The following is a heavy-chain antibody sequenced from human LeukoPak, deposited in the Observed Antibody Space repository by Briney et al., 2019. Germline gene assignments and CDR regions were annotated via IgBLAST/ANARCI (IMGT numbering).Heavy chain of an antibody. CDR3: ARECYSSFDF. CDR2: MSQDGHYV. J-gene: IGHJ4*02. V-gene: IGHV3-7*01. Sequence: GGSLRLSCAASGFNFAVYWMSWVRQAPGKGLEWVATMSQDGHYVYYVDSVKGRFYISRDNARNSLYLQMDSLRAEYTTVYYWARECYSSFDFLRQGALVTVSS. CDR1: GFNFAVYW. D-gene: IGHD2-15*01.